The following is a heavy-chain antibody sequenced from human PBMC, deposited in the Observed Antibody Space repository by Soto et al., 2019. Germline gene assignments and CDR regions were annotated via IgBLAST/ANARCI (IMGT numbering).Heavy chain of an antibody. CDR1: GYTFSNYG. J-gene: IGHJ4*02. CDR3: ARDISYSDRSGSYYALDN. D-gene: IGHD3-22*01. V-gene: IGHV1-18*01. CDR2: IRPYNANT. Sequence: ASVKVSCKASGYTFSNYGISWVRQAPGQGLEWMGWIRPYNANTNYAQKFQGRVSMTSDTSTRTAYMELRSLRSDDTAVYYCARDISYSDRSGSYYALDNWGQGTLVTVSS.